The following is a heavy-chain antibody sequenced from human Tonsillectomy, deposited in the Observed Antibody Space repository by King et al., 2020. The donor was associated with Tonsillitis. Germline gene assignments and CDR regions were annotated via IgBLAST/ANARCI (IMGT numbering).Heavy chain of an antibody. CDR1: GGSISSSNW. V-gene: IGHV4-4*02. J-gene: IGHJ6*03. D-gene: IGHD1-26*01. CDR2: IYHSGST. Sequence: VQLQESGPGLVKPSGTLSLTCAVSGGSISSSNWLSWVRQPPGKGLEWIGEIYHSGSTNYNPSLKSRVTISVDKSKNQFSLKLSSVTAADTAVYYCARVIVGAPIYYYMDVWGKGTTVTVSS. CDR3: ARVIVGAPIYYYMDV.